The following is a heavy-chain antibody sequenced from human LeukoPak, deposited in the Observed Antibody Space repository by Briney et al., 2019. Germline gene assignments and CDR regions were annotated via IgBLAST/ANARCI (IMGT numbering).Heavy chain of an antibody. CDR2: INLNSGGT. Sequence: ASVKVSCKTSGYTFTGYFMHWVRQAPGQGLEWMGWINLNSGGTNYAQTFQGRVTMTRDTSISTAYMDLSRLRSDDTAVYYCARDAASVATPYFDSWGQGTLVTVSS. D-gene: IGHD4-11*01. CDR3: ARDAASVATPYFDS. CDR1: GYTFTGYF. V-gene: IGHV1-2*02. J-gene: IGHJ4*02.